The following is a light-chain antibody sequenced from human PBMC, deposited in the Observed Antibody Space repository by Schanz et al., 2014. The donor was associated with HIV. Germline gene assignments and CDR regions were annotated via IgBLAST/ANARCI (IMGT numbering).Light chain of an antibody. Sequence: EIVLTQSPGTLSLSPGERATLSCRASQTISSRSLAWYQQESGQAPRLLIYSASSRATGIPDRFSGSGSGTDFTLTISRLEPEDFAVYYCQQYGSSPLTFGGGTKVEIK. V-gene: IGKV3-20*01. CDR3: QQYGSSPLT. J-gene: IGKJ4*01. CDR1: QTISSRS. CDR2: SAS.